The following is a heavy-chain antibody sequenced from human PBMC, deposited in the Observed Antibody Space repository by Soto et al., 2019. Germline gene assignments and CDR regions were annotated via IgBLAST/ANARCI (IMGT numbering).Heavy chain of an antibody. CDR2: IYYSGST. D-gene: IGHD3-3*01. J-gene: IGHJ5*02. V-gene: IGHV4-59*01. Sequence: SETLSLTCTVSGGSISSYYWSWIRQPPGKGLEWIGYIYYSGSTNYNPSLKSRVTISVDTSKNQFSLKLSSVTAADTAVYYCARGRNITIFRVVPNNWLDTWGQGTLVNVSS. CDR1: GGSISSYY. CDR3: ARGRNITIFRVVPNNWLDT.